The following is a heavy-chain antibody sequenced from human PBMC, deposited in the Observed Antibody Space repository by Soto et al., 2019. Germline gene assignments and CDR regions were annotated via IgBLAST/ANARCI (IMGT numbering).Heavy chain of an antibody. V-gene: IGHV1-69*06. CDR2: VVPMYDSV. D-gene: IGHD3-16*01. CDR1: GGTFNSYT. Sequence: XSVKVSCKASGGTFNSYTINWVRQAPGRGLEWVGQVVPMYDSVNYAENFQGRVTITADKSTKTAYMELTSLRSEDTALYFCASWRSYSGSYCFDYWGQGNLVTVSS. CDR3: ASWRSYSGSYCFDY. J-gene: IGHJ4*02.